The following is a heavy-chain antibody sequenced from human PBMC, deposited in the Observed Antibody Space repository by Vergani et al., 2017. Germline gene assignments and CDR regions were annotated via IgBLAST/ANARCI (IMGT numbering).Heavy chain of an antibody. Sequence: QVQLVQSGAEVKKPGASVKVSCKASGYTFTGYYMHWVRQAPGLGLEWMGWINPNSGGTNYAQKFQGRVTMTRDTSISTAYMELSRLRSDDTAVYYCARAHDYVWGSYRYSLGFYFDYWGQGTLVTVSS. J-gene: IGHJ4*02. CDR2: INPNSGGT. CDR1: GYTFTGYY. V-gene: IGHV1-2*02. D-gene: IGHD3-16*02. CDR3: ARAHDYVWGSYRYSLGFYFDY.